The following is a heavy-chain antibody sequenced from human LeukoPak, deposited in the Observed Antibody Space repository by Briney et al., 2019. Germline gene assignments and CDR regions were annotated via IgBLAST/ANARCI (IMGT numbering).Heavy chain of an antibody. Sequence: ASVTVSCKASGYTFTSYYMHWVWQAPGQGLEWMGIISPSGGSTSYAQKFQGRGTMTRDTSTSTVHMELSSLRSEHTAGYYCARDGRTVSGFDYWGQGTLVTVSS. J-gene: IGHJ4*02. V-gene: IGHV1-46*01. CDR1: GYTFTSYY. D-gene: IGHD2-8*02. CDR3: ARDGRTVSGFDY. CDR2: ISPSGGST.